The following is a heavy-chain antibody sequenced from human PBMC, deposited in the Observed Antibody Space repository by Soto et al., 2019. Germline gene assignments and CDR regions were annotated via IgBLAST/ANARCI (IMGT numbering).Heavy chain of an antibody. Sequence: QVQLVESGGGVVQPGRSLRLSCAASGFTFSSYGMHWVRQAPGKGLERVAVISYDGSNKYYADSVKGRFTISRDNSKNTLYLQMNSLRAEDTAVYYCAKDRGAQWLAKLLDYWGQGTLVTVSS. J-gene: IGHJ4*02. V-gene: IGHV3-30*18. CDR2: ISYDGSNK. CDR1: GFTFSSYG. CDR3: AKDRGAQWLAKLLDY. D-gene: IGHD6-19*01.